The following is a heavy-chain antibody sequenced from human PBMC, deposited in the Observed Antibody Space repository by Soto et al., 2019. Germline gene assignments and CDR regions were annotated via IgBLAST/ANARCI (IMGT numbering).Heavy chain of an antibody. CDR2: INHSGST. V-gene: IGHV4-34*01. D-gene: IGHD6-13*01. CDR3: ARGGTQAADRQYNWFDP. Sequence: SETLSLTGAVYGGSFSGSYWGWIRQPPGKGLEWIGEINHSGSTNYNPSLKSRVTISVDTSKNQLSLKLSSVTAADTAVYYCARGGTQAADRQYNWFDPWGQGTLVT. CDR1: GGSFSGSY. J-gene: IGHJ5*02.